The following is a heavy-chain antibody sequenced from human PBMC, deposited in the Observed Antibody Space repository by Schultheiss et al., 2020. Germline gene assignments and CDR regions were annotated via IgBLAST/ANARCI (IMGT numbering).Heavy chain of an antibody. CDR2: IYHSGST. V-gene: IGHV4-61*10. J-gene: IGHJ5*02. CDR3: AREAPVVRWFDP. D-gene: IGHD2-15*01. Sequence: SETLSLTCAVYGGSISSGSYYWSWIRQPAGKGLEWIGEIYHSGSTNYNPSLKSRVTISVDKSKNQFSLKLSSVTAADTAVYYCAREAPVVRWFDPWGQGTLVTVSS. CDR1: GGSISSGSYY.